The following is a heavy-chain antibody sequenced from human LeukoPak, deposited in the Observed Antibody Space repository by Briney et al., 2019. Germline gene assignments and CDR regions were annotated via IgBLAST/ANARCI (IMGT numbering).Heavy chain of an antibody. CDR2: ISGSGSET. CDR1: GFTFSSYG. V-gene: IGHV3-23*01. J-gene: IGHJ4*02. CDR3: AKRARDGYNSHVDH. D-gene: IGHD5-24*01. Sequence: PGGSLRLSCVASGFTFSSYGMHWVRQAPGKGLESVSDISGSGSETHYAESVKGRFTVSRDNSKNTLYLQMNSLRGEDTAVYYCAKRARDGYNSHVDHWGQGTLVTVSS.